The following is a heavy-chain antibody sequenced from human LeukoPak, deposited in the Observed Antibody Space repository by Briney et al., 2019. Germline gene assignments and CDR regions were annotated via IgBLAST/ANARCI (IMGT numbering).Heavy chain of an antibody. CDR3: TKVRSGSSSWALRVFDY. CDR2: ISPAGGTT. CDR1: GFTFSSEA. V-gene: IGHV3-23*01. Sequence: PGGSLRLSCAVSGFTFSSEAMGWVRQLPGGGLEWVSTISPAGGTTYYAESMKGRFTISRDNSKSTPYLQMNSLRVEDTAVYYCTKVRSGSSSWALRVFDYWGQGALVTVSS. D-gene: IGHD6-13*01. J-gene: IGHJ4*02.